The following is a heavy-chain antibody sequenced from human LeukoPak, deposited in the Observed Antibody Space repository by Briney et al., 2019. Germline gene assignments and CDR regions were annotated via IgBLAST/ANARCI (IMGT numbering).Heavy chain of an antibody. D-gene: IGHD3-16*02. Sequence: GGSLRLSCAASGFTFSRYEMNCVRQAPGKGLGWVSYISSSGSAIYYADSVKGRFTISRDNAKNSLYMQMNRLRAEDTAVYYCARDRDDYVWGSYRPTDYWGQGTLVTVSS. CDR1: GFTFSRYE. CDR3: ARDRDDYVWGSYRPTDY. V-gene: IGHV3-48*03. J-gene: IGHJ4*02. CDR2: ISSSGSAI.